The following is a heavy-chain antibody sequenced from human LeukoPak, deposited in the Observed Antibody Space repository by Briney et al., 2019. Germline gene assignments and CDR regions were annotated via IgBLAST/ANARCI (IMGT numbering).Heavy chain of an antibody. J-gene: IGHJ4*02. CDR1: GFTFSGYS. V-gene: IGHV3-21*01. CDR3: AREARGYSGYDYGDY. CDR2: ISSSSSYI. Sequence: PGGSLRLSCAASGFTFSGYSMNWVRQAPGKGLEWVSSISSSSSYIYYADSVKGRFTISRDNAKNSLYLQMNSLRAEDTAVYYCAREARGYSGYDYGDYWGQGTLVTVSS. D-gene: IGHD5-12*01.